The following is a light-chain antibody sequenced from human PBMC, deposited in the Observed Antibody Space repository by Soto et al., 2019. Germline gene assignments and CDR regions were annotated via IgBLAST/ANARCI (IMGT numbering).Light chain of an antibody. CDR1: QSVSSSY. CDR3: PQYGSSPLT. J-gene: IGKJ4*01. CDR2: GAS. Sequence: EIVLTQSPGTLSLSPGERATLSCRASQSVSSSYLAWYQQIPGQAPRLLIFGASSRATGIPDRFSGSGSGTDYTLTISSLEPEDFAVYYCPQYGSSPLTFGGGTKVEIK. V-gene: IGKV3-20*01.